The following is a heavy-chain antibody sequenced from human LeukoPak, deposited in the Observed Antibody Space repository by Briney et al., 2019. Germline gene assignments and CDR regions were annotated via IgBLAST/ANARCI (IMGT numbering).Heavy chain of an antibody. J-gene: IGHJ5*02. CDR1: GGSFSGYY. CDR2: INHSGST. CDR3: ARHRVLLWFGELRPNNWFDP. D-gene: IGHD3-10*01. V-gene: IGHV4-34*01. Sequence: SETLSLTCAVYGGSFSGYYWSWIRQPPGKGLEWIGEINHSGSTNYNPSLKSRGTISVDTCKNQSSLKLSSVTAADTAVYYCARHRVLLWFGELRPNNWFDPWGQGTLVTVSS.